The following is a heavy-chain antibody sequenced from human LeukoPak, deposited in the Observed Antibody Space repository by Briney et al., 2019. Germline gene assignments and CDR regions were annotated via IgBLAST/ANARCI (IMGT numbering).Heavy chain of an antibody. Sequence: ASVKVSCKASGGTFNNYAISWVRQAPGQGLEWMGGIIPVFGATTYARNFQGRVTITADESTSTAYMELSSLRSEDTAVYYCARAPTFSGWFDYWGQGTLVTVSS. V-gene: IGHV1-69*13. CDR1: GGTFNNYA. D-gene: IGHD6-19*01. J-gene: IGHJ4*02. CDR2: IIPVFGAT. CDR3: ARAPTFSGWFDY.